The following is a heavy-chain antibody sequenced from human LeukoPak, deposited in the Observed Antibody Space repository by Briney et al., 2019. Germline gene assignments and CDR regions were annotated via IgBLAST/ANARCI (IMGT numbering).Heavy chain of an antibody. CDR2: IYSGGST. CDR3: ARDQEGAFDI. V-gene: IGHV3-53*01. J-gene: IGHJ3*02. CDR1: GFTFSDYY. Sequence: GGSLRLSCAASGFTFSDYYMSWVRQAPGKGLEWVSVIYSGGSTYYADSVKGRFTISRDNSKNTLYLQMNSLRAEDTAVYYCARDQEGAFDIWGQGTMVTVSS.